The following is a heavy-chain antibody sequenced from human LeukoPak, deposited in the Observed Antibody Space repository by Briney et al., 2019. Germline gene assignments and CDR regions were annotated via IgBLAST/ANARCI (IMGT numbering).Heavy chain of an antibody. CDR2: SNPSGGFT. V-gene: IGHV1-46*01. CDR1: GYTFSRFY. D-gene: IGHD3-10*01. CDR3: ARGRDGSGSLNWFDP. Sequence: ASVKVSCEASGYTFSRFYIHWVRQAPGQGLEWMGTSNPSGGFTTYAQKFQDRATMTRDTSTSTVYMELSNLRSEDTAVYYCARGRDGSGSLNWFDPWGRGTLVTVSS. J-gene: IGHJ5*02.